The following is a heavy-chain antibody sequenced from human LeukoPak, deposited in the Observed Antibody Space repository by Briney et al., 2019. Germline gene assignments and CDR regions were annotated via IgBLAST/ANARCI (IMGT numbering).Heavy chain of an antibody. CDR3: ARATSLTMGHGDYYGSGSYYLFDY. Sequence: PGGSLRLSCAASGFTFSRYGMHWVRQAPGKGLEWVAVISYDGSNKYYADSVKGRSTISRDNSKNTLYLQMNSLRAEDTAVYYCARATSLTMGHGDYYGSGSYYLFDYWGQGTLVTVSS. CDR1: GFTFSRYG. D-gene: IGHD3-10*01. J-gene: IGHJ4*02. V-gene: IGHV3-30*03. CDR2: ISYDGSNK.